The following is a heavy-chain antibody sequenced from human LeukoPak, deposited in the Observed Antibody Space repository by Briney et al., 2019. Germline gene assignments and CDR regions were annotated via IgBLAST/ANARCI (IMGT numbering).Heavy chain of an antibody. CDR3: AKDQLWFGESSFDY. CDR1: GFTFSSFG. J-gene: IGHJ4*02. CDR2: IRYDGSNK. V-gene: IGHV3-30*02. Sequence: GSLRLSCAASGFTFSSFGMHWVRQAPGKGLEWVAFIRYDGSNKYYADSAKGRFTISRDNSKNTLYVQMNSLRAEDTAVYYCAKDQLWFGESSFDYWGQGTLVTVSS. D-gene: IGHD3-10*01.